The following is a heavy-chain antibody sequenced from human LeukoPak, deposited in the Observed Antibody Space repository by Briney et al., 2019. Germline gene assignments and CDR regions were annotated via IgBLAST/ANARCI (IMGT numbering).Heavy chain of an antibody. CDR3: ARGPNPPYYSDNTGYYAYYFDY. J-gene: IGHJ4*02. CDR2: IYYSGST. D-gene: IGHD3-22*01. CDR1: GGSISSYY. Sequence: SETLSLTCTVSGGSISSYYWSWIRQPPGKGLEWIGYIYYSGSTNYNPSLKSRVTISVDTSKNQFSLKLTSVTAADTAVYYCARGPNPPYYSDNTGYYAYYFDYWGQGTLVTVSS. V-gene: IGHV4-59*12.